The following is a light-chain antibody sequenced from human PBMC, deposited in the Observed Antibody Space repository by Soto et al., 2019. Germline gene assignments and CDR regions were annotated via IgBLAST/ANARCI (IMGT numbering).Light chain of an antibody. CDR1: QSVSSN. J-gene: IGKJ4*01. V-gene: IGKV3-15*01. CDR3: HQYNKWPLT. Sequence: EIVMTQSPATLSVSPGERATLSCRASQSVSSNLAWYQQKPGQAPRLLIYGVSTMATGIPVRFSGSGSGTEFTLTISSLQSEDFAVYYCHQYNKWPLTFGGGTEVDI. CDR2: GVS.